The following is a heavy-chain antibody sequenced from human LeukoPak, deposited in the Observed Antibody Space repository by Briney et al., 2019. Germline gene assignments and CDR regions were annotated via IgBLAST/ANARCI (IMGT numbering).Heavy chain of an antibody. CDR1: GYTFTNYG. D-gene: IGHD6-6*01. V-gene: IGHV1-18*01. CDR3: ARDTTDSSSSD. CDR2: ISASNGYT. Sequence: GASVRVSCKTSGYTFTNYGVNWVRQAPGQGLEWMGWISASNGYTSYAQKFQGRITLTTDTPASTAYMELRSLRSDDTAVYYCARDTTDSSSSDWGQGTLVTVSS. J-gene: IGHJ4*02.